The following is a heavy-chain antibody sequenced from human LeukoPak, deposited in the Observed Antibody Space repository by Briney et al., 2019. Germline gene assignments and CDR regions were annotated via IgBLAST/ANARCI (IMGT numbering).Heavy chain of an antibody. Sequence: PGGSLRLSCAASGFTFSGYEMNWVRQAPGKGLEWVSHISTSGSTVYYADSVKGRFTISRDNAKKSLYLQMNSLRAEDTALYYCAREAEDEYSYGRGWFDPWGQGTLVTVSS. CDR2: ISTSGSTV. V-gene: IGHV3-48*03. CDR3: AREAEDEYSYGRGWFDP. CDR1: GFTFSGYE. J-gene: IGHJ5*02. D-gene: IGHD5-18*01.